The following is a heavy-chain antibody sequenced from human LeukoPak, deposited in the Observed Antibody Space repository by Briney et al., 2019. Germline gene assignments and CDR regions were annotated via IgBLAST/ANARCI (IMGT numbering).Heavy chain of an antibody. CDR1: GGTFSSYA. J-gene: IGHJ4*02. CDR2: IIPIFGRA. D-gene: IGHD4-11*01. V-gene: IGHV1-69*13. CDR3: AREGIVTTYSNCLDY. Sequence: SVKVSCKASGGTFSSYAISWVRQAPGQGLEWMGEIIPIFGRANYAQKFQGRVTITADESTSTAYMELSSLRSEDTAVYYCAREGIVTTYSNCLDYWGQGTLVTVSS.